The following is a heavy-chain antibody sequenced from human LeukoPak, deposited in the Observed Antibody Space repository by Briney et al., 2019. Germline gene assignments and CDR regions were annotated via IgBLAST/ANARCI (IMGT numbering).Heavy chain of an antibody. CDR2: LYYSGYS. D-gene: IGHD3-10*01. CDR1: GGSITSYY. V-gene: IGHV4-59*12. J-gene: IGHJ3*02. CDR3: ASRRLSRFGDRRGAFDI. Sequence: SETLSLTCTVSGGSITSYYWAWLRQPPGKGLEWIGYLYYSGYSNYNPSLKSRVSMSVDTSKNQFSLKLSSVTAADTAVYYCASRRLSRFGDRRGAFDIWGQGTMVTVSS.